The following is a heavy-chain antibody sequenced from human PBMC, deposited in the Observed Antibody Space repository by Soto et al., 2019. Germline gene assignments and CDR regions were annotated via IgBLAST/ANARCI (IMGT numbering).Heavy chain of an antibody. V-gene: IGHV3-30*18. Sequence: GGSLRLSCEASGFTLTTYTMNWVRQAPGKGLEWVAVISYDGSNKYYADSVKGRFTISRDNSKNTLYLQMNSLRAEDTAVYYCANSAGKYGMDVCGQGATVTVSS. D-gene: IGHD6-19*01. J-gene: IGHJ6*02. CDR3: ANSAGKYGMDV. CDR2: ISYDGSNK. CDR1: GFTLTTYT.